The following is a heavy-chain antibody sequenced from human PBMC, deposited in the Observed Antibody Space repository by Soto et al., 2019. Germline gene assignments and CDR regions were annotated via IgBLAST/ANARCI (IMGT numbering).Heavy chain of an antibody. CDR1: GGSISSSSYY. J-gene: IGHJ3*02. Sequence: QLQLQESGPGLVKPSETLSLTCTVSGGSISSSSYYWGWIRQPPGKGLEWIGSIYYSGSTYYNPSLKSRVTLSVDTSNNRFSLKLSSVTAANTAVYYCARHIRYYYDSSGYAFDIWGQGTMVTVSS. D-gene: IGHD3-22*01. CDR2: IYYSGST. CDR3: ARHIRYYYDSSGYAFDI. V-gene: IGHV4-39*01.